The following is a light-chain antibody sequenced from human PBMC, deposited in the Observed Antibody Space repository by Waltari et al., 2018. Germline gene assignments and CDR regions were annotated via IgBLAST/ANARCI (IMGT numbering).Light chain of an antibody. V-gene: IGKV1-33*01. CDR2: DSS. J-gene: IGKJ4*01. Sequence: DIQMTQSPSSLSASIGERVTITCQASQNITNYLNWYQHKPGKAPNLLIYDSSSLETGVPSRFTGSGSATDFTFTISSLQPEDLATYYCQQYHNLPLTFGGGTKVEI. CDR3: QQYHNLPLT. CDR1: QNITNY.